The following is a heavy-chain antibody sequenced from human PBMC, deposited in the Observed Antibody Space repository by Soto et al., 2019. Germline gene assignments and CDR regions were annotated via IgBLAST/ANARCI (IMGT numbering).Heavy chain of an antibody. J-gene: IGHJ4*02. V-gene: IGHV4-4*02. D-gene: IGHD3-9*01. Sequence: PSETLSLTCXVSGGSISSSNWWSWVRQPPGKGLEWIGEIYHSGSTNYNPSLKSRVTISVDKSKNQFSLKLSSVTAADTAVYYCARAFYDILTESEYYFDYWGQGTLVTVSS. CDR2: IYHSGST. CDR1: GGSISSSNW. CDR3: ARAFYDILTESEYYFDY.